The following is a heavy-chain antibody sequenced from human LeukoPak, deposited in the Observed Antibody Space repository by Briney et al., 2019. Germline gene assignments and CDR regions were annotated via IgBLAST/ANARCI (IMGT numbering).Heavy chain of an antibody. V-gene: IGHV4-59*08. CDR2: IHYSGST. Sequence: SETLSLTCTVSGGSISSYYWTWIRQPPGKALEWIGFIHYSGSTHYNPSLKSRVTISVDTSKSHFSLRLSSVTAADTAVYYCARRGDYDAFDIWGQGTLVTVSS. CDR3: ARRGDYDAFDI. CDR1: GGSISSYY. J-gene: IGHJ3*02. D-gene: IGHD4-11*01.